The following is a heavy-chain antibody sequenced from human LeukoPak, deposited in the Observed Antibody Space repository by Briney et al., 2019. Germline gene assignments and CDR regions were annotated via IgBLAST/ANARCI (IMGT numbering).Heavy chain of an antibody. CDR1: GGSISSYY. Sequence: SETLSLTCTVSGGSISSYYWSWIRQHPGKGLEWIGYIYYSGSTYYNPSLKSRVTISVDTSKNQFSLKLSSVTAADTAVYYCARDGEYCSGGSCYEDAFDIWGQGTMVTVSS. CDR3: ARDGEYCSGGSCYEDAFDI. D-gene: IGHD2-15*01. J-gene: IGHJ3*02. V-gene: IGHV4-59*06. CDR2: IYYSGST.